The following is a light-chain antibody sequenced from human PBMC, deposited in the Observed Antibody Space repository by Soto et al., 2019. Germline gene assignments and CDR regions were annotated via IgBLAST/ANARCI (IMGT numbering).Light chain of an antibody. V-gene: IGKV3-20*01. CDR3: QHYAASQWT. CDR1: QSVTSKY. J-gene: IGKJ1*01. Sequence: EIVLTQSPGTLSLAPGERATLSCRASQSVTSKYFSWYQQKPGQAPRLLIYGASSRATGIPDRFSGSGSGTDFTLSISRLEPEDFAVYYCQHYAASQWTFGQGTKVEI. CDR2: GAS.